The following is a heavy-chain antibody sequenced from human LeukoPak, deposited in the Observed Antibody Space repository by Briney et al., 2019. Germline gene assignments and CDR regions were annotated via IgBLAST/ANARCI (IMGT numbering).Heavy chain of an antibody. CDR2: ISGSGGSK. D-gene: IGHD3-22*01. J-gene: IGHJ4*02. CDR3: AKMDYYDSSGYPPVDY. CDR1: GFTFSSYA. Sequence: GGSMRLSCAASGFTFSSYAMSWVRQAPGKGLEWVSDISGSGGSKYYAESVKGRFTISRDNSKNTLYLQMNSLRAEDTAVYYCAKMDYYDSSGYPPVDYWGQGTLVTVSS. V-gene: IGHV3-23*01.